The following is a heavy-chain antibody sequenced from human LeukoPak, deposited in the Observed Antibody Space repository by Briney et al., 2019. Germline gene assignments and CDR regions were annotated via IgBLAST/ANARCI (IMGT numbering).Heavy chain of an antibody. V-gene: IGHV4-59*01. CDR2: IYYSGST. CDR3: ARGDYGDPHNPCYFDY. Sequence: SETLSLTCTVSGDSISSYYWSWIRQPPGKGLEWRGYIYYSGSTNYNPSLKSRVTISVDTSKNQFSLKLSSVTAADTAVYYCARGDYGDPHNPCYFDYWGQGTLVTVSS. D-gene: IGHD4-17*01. J-gene: IGHJ4*02. CDR1: GDSISSYY.